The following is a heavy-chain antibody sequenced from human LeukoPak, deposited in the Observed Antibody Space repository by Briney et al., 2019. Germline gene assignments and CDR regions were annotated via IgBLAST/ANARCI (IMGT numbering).Heavy chain of an antibody. D-gene: IGHD3-10*01. CDR1: GGSISSYY. J-gene: IGHJ4*02. CDR3: ARVGTMVRGVPAFDY. Sequence: SETPSLTCTVSGGSISSYYWSWIRQPPGKGLEWIGYIYYSGSTNYNPSLKSRVTISVDTSKNQFSLKLSSVTAADTAVYYCARVGTMVRGVPAFDYWGQGTLVTVSS. V-gene: IGHV4-59*01. CDR2: IYYSGST.